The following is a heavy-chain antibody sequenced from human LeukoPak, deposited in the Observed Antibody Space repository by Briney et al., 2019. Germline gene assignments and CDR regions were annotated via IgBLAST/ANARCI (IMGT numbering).Heavy chain of an antibody. D-gene: IGHD2-2*01. CDR2: ISSSSTI. CDR3: ARLIVVVPAATFDY. Sequence: GGSLRLSCAASGFTFSSYSMNWVRQAPGKGLEWVSYISSSSTIYYADSVKGRFTISRDNAKNSLYLQMNSLRAEDTAVYYCARLIVVVPAATFDYWGQGTPVTVSS. V-gene: IGHV3-48*01. CDR1: GFTFSSYS. J-gene: IGHJ4*02.